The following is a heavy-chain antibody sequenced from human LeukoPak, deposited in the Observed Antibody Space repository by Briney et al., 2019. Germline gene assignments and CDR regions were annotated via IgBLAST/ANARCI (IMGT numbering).Heavy chain of an antibody. V-gene: IGHV3-53*01. Sequence: GGSLRLSCAASGFTVSSNYMSWVRQAPGKGLEWVSVIYSGGSTYYADSVKGRFTISRDNSKNTLYLQMNSLRAEDTAVYYCAKATYYYDSSGPRSAFDIWGQGTMVTVSS. CDR3: AKATYYYDSSGPRSAFDI. CDR2: IYSGGST. J-gene: IGHJ3*02. CDR1: GFTVSSNY. D-gene: IGHD3-22*01.